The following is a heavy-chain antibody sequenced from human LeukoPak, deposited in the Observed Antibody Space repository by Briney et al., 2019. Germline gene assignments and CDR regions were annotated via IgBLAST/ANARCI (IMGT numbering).Heavy chain of an antibody. CDR3: ARDRLRYYDFWSGYYDY. CDR1: GFTFSSYW. J-gene: IGHJ4*02. Sequence: GGSLRLSCAASGFTFSSYWMSWVRQAPGKGLEWVANIKQDGSEKYYVDSVKGRFTISRDNAKNSLYLQMNSLRDEDTAVYYCARDRLRYYDFWSGYYDYWGQGTLVTVSS. D-gene: IGHD3-3*01. V-gene: IGHV3-7*01. CDR2: IKQDGSEK.